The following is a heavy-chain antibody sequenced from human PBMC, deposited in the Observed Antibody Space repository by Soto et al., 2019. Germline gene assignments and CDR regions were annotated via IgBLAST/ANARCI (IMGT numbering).Heavy chain of an antibody. D-gene: IGHD3-22*01. Sequence: PLETLSLTCTVSGGSISGSSYYWGWIRQPPGKGLEWIGNIYYSGSTYYNPSLKSRVTISVDTSKNQFSLKLSSVTAADTAVYYCMLGSGWKDFDYCGRGTLVTVSS. CDR3: MLGSGWKDFDY. J-gene: IGHJ4*02. V-gene: IGHV4-39*01. CDR2: IYYSGST. CDR1: GGSISGSSYY.